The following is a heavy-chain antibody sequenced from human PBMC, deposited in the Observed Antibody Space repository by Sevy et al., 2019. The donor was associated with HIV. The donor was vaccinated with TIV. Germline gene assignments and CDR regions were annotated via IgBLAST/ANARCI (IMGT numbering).Heavy chain of an antibody. Sequence: SETLSLTCTVSGGSISSYYWSWIRQPAGKGLEWNGRIYTSGSTNYNPSLKSRVTMSVDTSKNQFSLKLSSVTAADTAVYYCARGLRTGSYSGGHFDYWGQGTLVTVSS. CDR3: ARGLRTGSYSGGHFDY. D-gene: IGHD3-10*01. V-gene: IGHV4-4*07. J-gene: IGHJ4*02. CDR2: IYTSGST. CDR1: GGSISSYY.